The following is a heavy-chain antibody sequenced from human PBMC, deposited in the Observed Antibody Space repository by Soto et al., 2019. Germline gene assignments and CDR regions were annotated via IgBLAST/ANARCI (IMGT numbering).Heavy chain of an antibody. CDR3: ARYCTNGACSGDAFDI. V-gene: IGHV4-34*01. D-gene: IGHD2-8*01. J-gene: IGHJ3*02. Sequence: SETLSLPRAVYGRSFSGYYCHLIRQPPGKGLEWIGEINHSGSPNYNPSLKSRVTISVDTSKNQFSLKLSSATAADTAVYYCARYCTNGACSGDAFDIWGQGTMVT. CDR1: GRSFSGYY. CDR2: INHSGSP.